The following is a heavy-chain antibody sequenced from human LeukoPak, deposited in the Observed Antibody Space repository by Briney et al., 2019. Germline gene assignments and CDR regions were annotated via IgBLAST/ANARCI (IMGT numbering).Heavy chain of an antibody. D-gene: IGHD2-15*01. CDR3: ARDGRSGGLDY. J-gene: IGHJ4*02. CDR1: GYTFTSYG. V-gene: IGHV1-18*01. CDR2: ISAYYGYT. Sequence: GASVKVSCKASGYTFTSYGIIWVRQAPRQGLEWMGWISAYYGYTNYTQNFQGRVTMTTDTSTSTAYMELRSLRPDDTAVYYCARDGRSGGLDYWGQGSLVTVSS.